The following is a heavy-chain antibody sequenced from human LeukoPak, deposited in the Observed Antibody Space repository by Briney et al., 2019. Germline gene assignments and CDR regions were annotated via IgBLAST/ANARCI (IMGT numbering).Heavy chain of an antibody. CDR1: GFPFSSYS. J-gene: IGHJ4*02. CDR2: ISSSSSYI. V-gene: IGHV3-21*01. Sequence: GGSLRLSCAASGFPFSSYSMNWVREARGKALEWVSSISSSSSYIYYAASVKGRFTISRDNAKNSLYLQMNSLRAEDTAVYYCAVRVAGDDWDYWGQGTLVTVSS. D-gene: IGHD6-19*01. CDR3: AVRVAGDDWDY.